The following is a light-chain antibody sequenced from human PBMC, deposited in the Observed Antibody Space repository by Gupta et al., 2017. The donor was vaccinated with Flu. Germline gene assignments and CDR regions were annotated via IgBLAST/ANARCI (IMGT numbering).Light chain of an antibody. CDR3: GTWDSSLSARV. CDR1: SPNIGNNY. Sequence: QSVLTQPPSVSAAPGQQVTISCSGSSPNIGNNYVSWYQQLPGTAPKLLIYDNNKRPSGIPDRFSGSKSGTSATLGITGLQTGDEADYYCGTWDSSLSARVFGGGTKLTVL. CDR2: DNN. J-gene: IGLJ3*02. V-gene: IGLV1-51*01.